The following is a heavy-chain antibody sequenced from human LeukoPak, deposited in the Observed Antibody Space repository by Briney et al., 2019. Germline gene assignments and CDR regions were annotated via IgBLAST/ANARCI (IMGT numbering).Heavy chain of an antibody. D-gene: IGHD6-19*01. V-gene: IGHV1-69*05. CDR2: IIPIFGTA. Sequence: SVKVSCKASGGTFSSYAISWVRQAPGQGLEWMGGIIPIFGTANYAQKFQGRVTMTRDTSISTAYMELSRLRSDDTAVYYCARCGYSSGWYLAFDIWGQGTMVTVSS. CDR1: GGTFSSYA. J-gene: IGHJ3*02. CDR3: ARCGYSSGWYLAFDI.